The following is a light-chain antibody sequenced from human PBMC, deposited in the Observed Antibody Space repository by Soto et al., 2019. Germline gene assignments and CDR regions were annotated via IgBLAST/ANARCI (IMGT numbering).Light chain of an antibody. CDR3: ISYAGSSYG. Sequence: QSALTQPPSASGSPGQSVTISCTGTSSDVGGYKYVSWYQQHPGKAPKLMIYEVSKRPSGVPDRFSGSKSGNTAALTVSGLQAEDEADYYCISYAGSSYGFGTGTKLTVL. CDR2: EVS. J-gene: IGLJ1*01. CDR1: SSDVGGYKY. V-gene: IGLV2-8*01.